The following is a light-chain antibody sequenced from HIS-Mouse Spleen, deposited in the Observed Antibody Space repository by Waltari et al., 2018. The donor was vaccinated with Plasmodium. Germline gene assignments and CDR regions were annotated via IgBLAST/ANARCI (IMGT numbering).Light chain of an antibody. J-gene: IGKJ4*01. V-gene: IGKV3-20*01. CDR3: QQYGSSPPLT. CDR2: GAS. Sequence: DIVLTQSPGPLSLSPGERATLSFRASQSVSSIYFAWYQQKPGQAPRLLIYGASSRATGIPDRFSGSGSGTDFTLTISRLEPEDFAVYYCQQYGSSPPLTFGGGTKVEIK. CDR1: QSVSSIY.